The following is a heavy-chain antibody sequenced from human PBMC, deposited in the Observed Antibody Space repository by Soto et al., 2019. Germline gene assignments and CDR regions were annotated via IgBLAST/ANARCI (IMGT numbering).Heavy chain of an antibody. J-gene: IGHJ4*02. CDR1: GITFVNAW. D-gene: IGHD4-17*01. CDR2: IKNKADGGTA. V-gene: IGHV3-15*01. CDR3: TTDPGDYADF. Sequence: GGSLGLSCTTSGITFVNAWMSWVRQAPGKGLEWVGRIKNKADGGTADYAAPVRGRFTISRDDTKDTLFLQMNSLEIEDTAVYYCTTDPGDYADFWGQGTLVTVSS.